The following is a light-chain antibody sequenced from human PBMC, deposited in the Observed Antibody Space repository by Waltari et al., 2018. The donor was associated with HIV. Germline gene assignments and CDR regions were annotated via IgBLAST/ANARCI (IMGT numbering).Light chain of an antibody. CDR2: DVN. V-gene: IGLV2-11*01. CDR3: CSYADTYFVL. CDR1: SSDVGGYNY. Sequence: QSALTQPRSVSGSPGQSVTISCTGTSSDVGGYNYVSWYQHPPHQGPKLLIYDVNKRPSGVPDRFSGSKSGNTASLTISGLQAEDEADYYCCSYADTYFVLFGGRTKLTVL. J-gene: IGLJ2*01.